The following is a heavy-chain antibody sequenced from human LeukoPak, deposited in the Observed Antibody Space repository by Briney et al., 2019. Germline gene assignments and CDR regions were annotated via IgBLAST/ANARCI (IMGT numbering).Heavy chain of an antibody. CDR2: IYTSGST. CDR3: ARGKEVITMLRGLKPGYYFDY. D-gene: IGHD3-10*01. CDR1: GGSISSYY. Sequence: SETLSLTCTVSGGSISSYYWSWIRQPAGKGLEWIGRIYTSGSTNYNPSLKSRVTMSVDTSKNQFSLKLNSVTAADTAVYYCARGKEVITMLRGLKPGYYFDYWGQGTLVTVSS. J-gene: IGHJ4*02. V-gene: IGHV4-4*07.